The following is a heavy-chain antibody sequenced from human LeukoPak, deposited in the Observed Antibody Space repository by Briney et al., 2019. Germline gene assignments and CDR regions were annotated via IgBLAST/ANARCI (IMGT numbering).Heavy chain of an antibody. Sequence: SETLSLTCAVYGGSFSGYYWSWIRQPPGKGLEWIGEINHSGSTNYNPSLKSRVTISVDTSKNQFSLKLSSVTAADTAVYHCARDFGGGTNYYSGMDVWGPGTTVSVSS. CDR1: GGSFSGYY. V-gene: IGHV4-34*01. CDR2: INHSGST. CDR3: ARDFGGGTNYYSGMDV. D-gene: IGHD2-15*01. J-gene: IGHJ6*02.